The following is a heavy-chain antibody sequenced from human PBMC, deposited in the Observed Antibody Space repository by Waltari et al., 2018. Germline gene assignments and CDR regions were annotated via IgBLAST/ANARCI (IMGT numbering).Heavy chain of an antibody. Sequence: QITLKESGPTLVKPTQTLTLTCTFSGFSLSTSGVGVGWIRQPPGKALEWLALIYWNDDKRYSPSLKSRLTITKDTSKNQVVLTMTNMDPVDTATYYCAHMRWLQFTLDYWGQGTLVTVSS. V-gene: IGHV2-5*01. CDR2: IYWNDDK. D-gene: IGHD5-12*01. CDR3: AHMRWLQFTLDY. J-gene: IGHJ4*02. CDR1: GFSLSTSGVG.